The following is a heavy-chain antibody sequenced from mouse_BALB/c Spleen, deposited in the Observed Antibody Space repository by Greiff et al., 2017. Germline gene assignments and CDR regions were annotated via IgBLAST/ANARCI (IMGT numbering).Heavy chain of an antibody. CDR1: GYAFSSYW. Sequence: VQLQQSGAELVRPGSSVKISCKASGYAFSSYWMNWVKQRPGQGLEWIGQIYPGDGDTNYNGKFKGKATLTADKSSSTAYMQLSSLTSEDSAVYFCARSYYYGSSPWFAYWGQGTLVTVSA. V-gene: IGHV1-80*01. J-gene: IGHJ3*01. CDR3: ARSYYYGSSPWFAY. D-gene: IGHD1-1*01. CDR2: IYPGDGDT.